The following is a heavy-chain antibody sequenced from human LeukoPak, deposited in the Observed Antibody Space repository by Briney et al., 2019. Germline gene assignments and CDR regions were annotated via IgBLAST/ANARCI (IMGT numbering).Heavy chain of an antibody. J-gene: IGHJ4*02. CDR3: ARTAYYDILTGYSFPYYFDY. Sequence: SVKVSCKASGGTFSSYAISWVRQAPGQGLEWTGGIIPIFGTANYAQKFQGRVTITTDESTSTAYMELSSLRSEDTAVYYCARTAYYDILTGYSFPYYFDYWGQGTLVTVSS. CDR2: IIPIFGTA. CDR1: GGTFSSYA. D-gene: IGHD3-9*01. V-gene: IGHV1-69*05.